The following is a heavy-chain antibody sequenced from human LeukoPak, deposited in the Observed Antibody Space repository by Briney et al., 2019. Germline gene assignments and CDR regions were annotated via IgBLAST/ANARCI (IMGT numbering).Heavy chain of an antibody. V-gene: IGHV3-21*01. J-gene: IGHJ6*03. Sequence: GGTLRLSCAASGFTFSSYGMSWVRQAPGKGLEWVSSISSSSSYIYYADSVKGRFTISRDNAKNSLSLQMNSLRAEDTAVYYCARDRLLEDRDYHYYYYMDVWGIGTTVTVSS. D-gene: IGHD1-1*01. CDR3: ARDRLLEDRDYHYYYYMDV. CDR2: ISSSSSYI. CDR1: GFTFSSYG.